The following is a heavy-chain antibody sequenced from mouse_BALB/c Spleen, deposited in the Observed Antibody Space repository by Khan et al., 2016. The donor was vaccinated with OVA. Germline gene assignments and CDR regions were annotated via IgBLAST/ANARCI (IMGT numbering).Heavy chain of an antibody. J-gene: IGHJ2*01. V-gene: IGHV2-9*02. CDR3: ARNREPDYFDY. CDR1: GFSLTRHG. CDR2: IWAGGST. Sequence: VQLQESGPGLVAPPQSLSITCTVSGFSLTRHGIHWVRQPPGKGLEWLGIIWAGGSTNYNSALMSRLSITKDSSKSQVFLKMNSLQTDDTAIYYCARNREPDYFDYWGQGTTLTVSS.